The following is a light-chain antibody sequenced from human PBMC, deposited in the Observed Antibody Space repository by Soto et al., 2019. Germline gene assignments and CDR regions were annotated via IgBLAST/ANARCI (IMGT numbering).Light chain of an antibody. J-gene: IGKJ2*01. V-gene: IGKV3-20*01. CDR2: GGS. Sequence: EIVLTQSPGPLSLSPGNRATLSCRASQSVSGSKLAWYQQRPGQAPRHLIYGGSNRATDIPARFSGSGSGTEYNLTISRLEPEDFALYYCHQHGSSPFTFGQGTRLEIK. CDR1: QSVSGSK. CDR3: HQHGSSPFT.